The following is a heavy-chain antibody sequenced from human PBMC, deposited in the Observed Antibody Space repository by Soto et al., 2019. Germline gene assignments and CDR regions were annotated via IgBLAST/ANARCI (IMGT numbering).Heavy chain of an antibody. CDR3: ARVSSTWEDDY. D-gene: IGHD6-13*01. J-gene: IGHJ4*02. Sequence: EVHLVESGGGLVQPGGPRRLSFAASGSTFGDNGVNGFRQAPGKGREWISYISRGSDTIYYEDSVMGRFTISRDDAKNSLFLQMNSLRDEDTAVYYCARVSSTWEDDYWGQGTLVTVSS. V-gene: IGHV3-48*02. CDR1: GSTFGDNG. CDR2: ISRGSDTI.